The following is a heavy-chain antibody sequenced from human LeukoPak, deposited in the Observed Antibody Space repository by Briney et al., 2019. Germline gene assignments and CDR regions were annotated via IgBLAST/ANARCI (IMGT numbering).Heavy chain of an antibody. D-gene: IGHD5-18*01. CDR3: ARLERRGYQILYYFDY. CDR2: ISSSSSYI. V-gene: IGHV3-21*01. Sequence: SGGSLRLSCAASGFKFSSYSMKWVRQAPGKGLGWVSFISSSSSYIYYADSVKGRFTISRDNAKNSLYLQMNSLRAEDTAVYYCARLERRGYQILYYFDYWGQGTLVTVSS. CDR1: GFKFSSYS. J-gene: IGHJ4*02.